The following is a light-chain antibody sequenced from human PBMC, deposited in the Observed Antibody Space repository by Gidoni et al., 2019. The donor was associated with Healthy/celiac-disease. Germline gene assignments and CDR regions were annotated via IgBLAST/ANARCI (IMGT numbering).Light chain of an antibody. CDR3: QQRSNGGT. J-gene: IGKJ1*01. Sequence: EIVLTQSPATLSLSPVERATLSCSASQSVSSYLAWYQQKPGQAPRLPIYDASNRATGIPARFSGRGSWIDFTLTISSLEPEYFSVYYCQQRSNGGTFGQGTKVEIK. V-gene: IGKV3-11*01. CDR2: DAS. CDR1: QSVSSY.